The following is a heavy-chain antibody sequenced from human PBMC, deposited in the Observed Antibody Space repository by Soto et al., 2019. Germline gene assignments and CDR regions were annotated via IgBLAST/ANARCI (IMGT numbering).Heavy chain of an antibody. D-gene: IGHD2-2*01. CDR3: ARHVPAAGYYYGMDV. CDR2: IIPIFGTA. Sequence: QVQLVQSGAEVKKPGSSVKVSCKASGGTFSSYAISWVRQAPGQGLEWMGGIIPIFGTANYAQKLQGRVTITADESTSTAYMALGSLRSEDTAVYYCARHVPAAGYYYGMDVWGQGTTVTVSS. J-gene: IGHJ6*02. CDR1: GGTFSSYA. V-gene: IGHV1-69*12.